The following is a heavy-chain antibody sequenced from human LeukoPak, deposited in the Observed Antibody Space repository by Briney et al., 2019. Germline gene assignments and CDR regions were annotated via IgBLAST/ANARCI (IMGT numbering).Heavy chain of an antibody. CDR3: ARDYDSTGGSGFDN. V-gene: IGHV4-31*03. CDR2: IYYSGST. CDR1: GGSISSGGYY. D-gene: IGHD3-22*01. J-gene: IGHJ3*02. Sequence: SETLSLTCTVSGGSISSGGYYWSWIRQHPGKGLEWIGYIYYSGSTYYNPSLKSRVTISVDTSKNQFSLKLSSVTAADTAVYYCARDYDSTGGSGFDNWGQGTMVTVSS.